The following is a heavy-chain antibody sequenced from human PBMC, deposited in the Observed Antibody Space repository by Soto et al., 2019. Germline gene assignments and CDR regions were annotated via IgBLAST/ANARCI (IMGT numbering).Heavy chain of an antibody. J-gene: IGHJ4*02. Sequence: QVQLVQSGAEVKKPGSSVKVSCKAAGGTFRRDAFSWVRQAPGQGHEWMGGILPMFSTGNYAQRFQDRVKITADESTSTVYMELSSLRTEDTAMYYCAREYTTWGQGTLVTVSS. V-gene: IGHV1-69*01. CDR2: ILPMFSTG. CDR1: GGTFRRDA. CDR3: AREYTT. D-gene: IGHD1-1*01.